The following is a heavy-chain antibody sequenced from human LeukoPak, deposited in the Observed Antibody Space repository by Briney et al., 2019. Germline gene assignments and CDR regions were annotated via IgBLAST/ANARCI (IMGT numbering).Heavy chain of an antibody. D-gene: IGHD2-2*01. CDR2: INGDGSNT. J-gene: IGHJ3*02. Sequence: GGSLRLSCAASGFTFSSHWMHWVRQAPGKGLVWVSRINGDGSNTTYADSVKGRFTISRDNSKNTLCLQMNSLRAEDTAVYYCARAEVPAAIKSGAFDIWGQGTMVTVSS. CDR1: GFTFSSHW. V-gene: IGHV3-74*03. CDR3: ARAEVPAAIKSGAFDI.